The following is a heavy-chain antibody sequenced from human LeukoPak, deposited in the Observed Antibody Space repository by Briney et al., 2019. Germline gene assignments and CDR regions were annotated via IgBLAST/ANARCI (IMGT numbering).Heavy chain of an antibody. Sequence: SETLSLTCTVSGGSISSYYWSWIRQPPGKGLEWIGYIYYSGSTNYNPSLKSRATISVDTSKNQFSLKLSSVTAADTAVYYCARDMAAGEGNNWFDPWGQGTLVTVSS. D-gene: IGHD6-13*01. J-gene: IGHJ5*02. CDR1: GGSISSYY. CDR2: IYYSGST. CDR3: ARDMAAGEGNNWFDP. V-gene: IGHV4-59*12.